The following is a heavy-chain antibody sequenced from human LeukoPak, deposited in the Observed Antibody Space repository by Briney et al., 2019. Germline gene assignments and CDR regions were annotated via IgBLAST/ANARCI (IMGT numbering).Heavy chain of an antibody. Sequence: PGGSLRLSCAASGFTFSDYYMSWIRQAPGKGLEWVSYISSSGSTIYYADSVKGRFTISRDSAKNSLYLQMNSLRAEDTALYYCARVGDSSGYYPPNNGFDYWGQGTLVTVSS. V-gene: IGHV3-11*01. J-gene: IGHJ4*02. D-gene: IGHD3-22*01. CDR2: ISSSGSTI. CDR1: GFTFSDYY. CDR3: ARVGDSSGYYPPNNGFDY.